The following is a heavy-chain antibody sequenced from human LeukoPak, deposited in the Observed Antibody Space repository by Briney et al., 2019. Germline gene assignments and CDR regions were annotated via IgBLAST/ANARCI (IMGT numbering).Heavy chain of an antibody. Sequence: AGGSLRLSCAASGFTVSSNYMSWVRQTPGKGLEWVSVIYSGSSTYYADSVKGRFTISRDNSKNTLYLQMNSLRAEDTAVYYCARDQGYSYGFDYWGQGTLVTVSS. CDR3: ARDQGYSYGFDY. D-gene: IGHD5-18*01. J-gene: IGHJ4*02. CDR1: GFTVSSNY. V-gene: IGHV3-53*01. CDR2: IYSGSST.